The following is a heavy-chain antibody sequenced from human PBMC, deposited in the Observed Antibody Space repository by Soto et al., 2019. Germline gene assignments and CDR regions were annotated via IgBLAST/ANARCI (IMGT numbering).Heavy chain of an antibody. CDR2: LYSGGNT. V-gene: IGHV3-53*01. Sequence: PGGSLRLSCAASEFTVTNNEMSWVRQAPGKGLEWVSILYSGGNTYYADSVEGRFTISRDGSKNTLYLHMNSLRAEDTAVYYCALRRVAYADFWDQGTRVTVSS. J-gene: IGHJ4*02. CDR3: ALRRVAYADF. CDR1: EFTVTNNE. D-gene: IGHD2-2*01.